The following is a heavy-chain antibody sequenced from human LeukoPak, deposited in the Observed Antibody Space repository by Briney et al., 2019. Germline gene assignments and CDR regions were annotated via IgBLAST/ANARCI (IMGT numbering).Heavy chain of an antibody. V-gene: IGHV4-39*01. D-gene: IGHD3-22*01. J-gene: IGHJ4*02. Sequence: SETLSLTCTVSGVSISSSGSYWGWIRQPPGKGLDWIGCIYYSGSTYYNPSLKSRVTISVDTSKNQFSLKLSSVTAADTAVYYCARYYDSSGYRIFDYWGQGTLVTVSS. CDR2: IYYSGST. CDR3: ARYYDSSGYRIFDY. CDR1: GVSISSSGSY.